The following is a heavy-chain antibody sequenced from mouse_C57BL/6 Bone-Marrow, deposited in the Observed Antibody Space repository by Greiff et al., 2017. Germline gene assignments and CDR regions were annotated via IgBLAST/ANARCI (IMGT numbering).Heavy chain of an antibody. CDR2: INPYNGGT. V-gene: IGHV1-19*01. CDR1: GYTFTDYY. CDR3: AVGRPWFAY. J-gene: IGHJ3*01. Sequence: VQLQQSGPVLVKPGASVKMSCKASGYTFTDYYMNWVKQSHGKSLEWIGVINPYNGGTSYNQTFKGKATLTVDKSSSTAYMELNSLTSEDSTVYCSAVGRPWFAYWGQGTLVTVSA.